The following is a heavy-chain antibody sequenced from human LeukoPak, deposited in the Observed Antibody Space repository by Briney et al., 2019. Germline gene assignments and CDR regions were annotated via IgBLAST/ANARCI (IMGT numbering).Heavy chain of an antibody. CDR3: ASPYYDYVWGSYRYWYFDY. D-gene: IGHD3-16*02. Sequence: ASVKVSCKASGGTFSSYAISWVRQAPGQGLEWMGGIIPIFGTANYAQKFQGRVTITTDESTSTAYMELSSLRSEDTAVYYCASPYYDYVWGSYRYWYFDYWGQGTLVTVSS. J-gene: IGHJ4*02. CDR2: IIPIFGTA. CDR1: GGTFSSYA. V-gene: IGHV1-69*05.